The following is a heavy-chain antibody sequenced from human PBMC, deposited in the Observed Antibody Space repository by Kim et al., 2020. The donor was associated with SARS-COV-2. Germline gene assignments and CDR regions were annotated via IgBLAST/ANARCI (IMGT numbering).Heavy chain of an antibody. CDR2: INHSGST. CDR1: GGSFSDYT. D-gene: IGHD2-8*02. V-gene: IGHV4-34*01. CDR3: ARGRAGVVPSPVLGLGPYYHYYVMDV. J-gene: IGHJ6*02. Sequence: SETLSLTCAVYGGSFSDYTWTWIRQPPGKGLEWIGEINHSGSTNLSPSLKSRITISLDTSKSQFSLRLKSMTATDAAVYYCARGRAGVVPSPVLGLGPYYHYYVMDVWGRGTPVAVSS.